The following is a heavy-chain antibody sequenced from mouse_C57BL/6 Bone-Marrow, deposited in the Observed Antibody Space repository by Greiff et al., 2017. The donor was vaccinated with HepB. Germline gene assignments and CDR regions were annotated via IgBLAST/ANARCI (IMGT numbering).Heavy chain of an antibody. J-gene: IGHJ3*01. CDR3: ARVRVIYYGNWKFAY. CDR1: GFNIKDDY. V-gene: IGHV14-4*01. Sequence: VQLQQSGAELVRPGASVKLSCTASGFNIKDDYMHWVKQRPEQGLEWIGWIDPENGDTEYAPKFQGKATITADTSSNTAYLQLSSLTSEDTAVYYCARVRVIYYGNWKFAYWGQGTLVTVSA. D-gene: IGHD2-1*01. CDR2: IDPENGDT.